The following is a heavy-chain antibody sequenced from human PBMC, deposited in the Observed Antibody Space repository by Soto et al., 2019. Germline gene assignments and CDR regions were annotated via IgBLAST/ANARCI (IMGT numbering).Heavy chain of an antibody. J-gene: IGHJ5*01. CDR2: INSDGSST. CDR1: GFTFSSYW. CDR3: TRGGVGTSGWYDNSFYP. V-gene: IGHV3-74*01. D-gene: IGHD6-19*01. Sequence: VQLVESGGGLVQPGGSLTLSCAASGFTFSSYWMHWVRQAPGKGLVWVSRINSDGSSTSYADSVNGRFTISTDNGKNTLYLPMSSLRAEDAAVYSCTRGGVGTSGWYDNSFYPWGEGNMVTVSS.